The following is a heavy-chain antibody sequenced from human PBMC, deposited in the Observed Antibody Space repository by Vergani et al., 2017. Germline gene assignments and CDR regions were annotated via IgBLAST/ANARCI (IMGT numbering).Heavy chain of an antibody. CDR2: VHRNGNT. V-gene: IGHV4-38-2*01. J-gene: IGHJ4*02. Sequence: SETLSLNCAVSGYSVGSGYYWGWIRQPPGRGLEWIGCVHRNGNTYYTSSLRSRATISRDTSKNQFSLRLTSVTAADTAVYYCARQNPYGSAHVDFWGRGVLVTVSA. D-gene: IGHD3-10*01. CDR1: GYSVGSGYY. CDR3: ARQNPYGSAHVDF.